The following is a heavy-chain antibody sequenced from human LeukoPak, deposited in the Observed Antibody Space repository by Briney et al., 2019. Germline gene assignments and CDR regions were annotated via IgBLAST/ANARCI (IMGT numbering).Heavy chain of an antibody. CDR1: GGSISSSSYY. J-gene: IGHJ4*02. D-gene: IGHD1-7*01. CDR3: ARDGSTIGFLDY. Sequence: SETLSLTCTVSGGSISSSSYYWGWIRQPPGKGLEWIGSIYYSGSTYYNPSLKSRVTISVDTSKNQFSLKLSSVTAADTAVYYCARDGSTIGFLDYWGQGTLVTVSS. CDR2: IYYSGST. V-gene: IGHV4-39*02.